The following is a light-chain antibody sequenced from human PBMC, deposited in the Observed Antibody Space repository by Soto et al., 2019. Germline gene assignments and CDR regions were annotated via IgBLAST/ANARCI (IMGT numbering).Light chain of an antibody. CDR3: QSYDSSLSGSV. V-gene: IGLV1-40*01. CDR2: GNS. Sequence: QSVLTQPPSVYGAPGQRVTISCTGSSSNIGAGYDVHWYQQLPGTDPKLLIYGNSNRPSGVPDRFSGSKSGTSASLAITGLQAEDEADYYCQSYDSSLSGSVFGGGTKLTVL. CDR1: SSNIGAGYD. J-gene: IGLJ3*02.